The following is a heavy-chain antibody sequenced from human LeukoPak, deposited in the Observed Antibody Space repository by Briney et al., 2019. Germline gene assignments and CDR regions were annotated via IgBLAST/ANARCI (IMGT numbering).Heavy chain of an antibody. CDR2: ISYDGSNK. CDR1: GFTFSSYA. Sequence: PGGSLRLSCAASGFTFSSYAMHWVRQAPGKGLVWVAVISYDGSNKYYADSVKGRFTISRDNAKNTLYLQMNSLRAEDTALYYCARVAEYSTAGMRYWGQGTLVTVSS. D-gene: IGHD6-6*01. J-gene: IGHJ4*02. CDR3: ARVAEYSTAGMRY. V-gene: IGHV3-30-3*01.